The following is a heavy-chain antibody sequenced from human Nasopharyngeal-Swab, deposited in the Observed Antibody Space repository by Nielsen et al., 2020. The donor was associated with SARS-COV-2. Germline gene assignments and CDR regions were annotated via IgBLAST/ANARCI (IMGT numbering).Heavy chain of an antibody. D-gene: IGHD6-6*01. CDR2: IRGSASST. V-gene: IGHV3-23*01. CDR1: GFTFSSYA. J-gene: IGHJ5*02. Sequence: GGSLRLSCAASGFTFSSYAMSWVRQAPGKGLEWVSSIRGSASSTYYADSVKGRFTISRDNSKNTLYLQMSSLRAEDTAVYYCAKVAADRSSGGWFDPWGQGTLVTVSS. CDR3: AKVAADRSSGGWFDP.